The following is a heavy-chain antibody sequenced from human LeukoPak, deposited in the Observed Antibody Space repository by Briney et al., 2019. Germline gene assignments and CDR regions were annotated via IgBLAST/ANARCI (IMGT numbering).Heavy chain of an antibody. V-gene: IGHV2-5*01. Sequence: SGPTLVNPTQTLTLTCTFSGFSLSTSGVGVGWIRQPPGKALEWLALIYWNDDKRYSPSLKSRLTITKDTSKNQVVLTMTNMDPVDTATYYCAHVAVRGVIPSQDFDYWGQGTLVTVSS. CDR3: AHVAVRGVIPSQDFDY. CDR1: GFSLSTSGVG. D-gene: IGHD3-10*01. J-gene: IGHJ4*02. CDR2: IYWNDDK.